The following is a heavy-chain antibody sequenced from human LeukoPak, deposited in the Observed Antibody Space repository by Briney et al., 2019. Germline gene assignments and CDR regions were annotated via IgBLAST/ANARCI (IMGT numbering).Heavy chain of an antibody. Sequence: SETLSLTCTVSGGSISSSSHYWGWIRQPPGKGLEWIGSIYYSGSTYYNPSLKSRVTISVDTSKNQFSLKLSSVTAADTAVYYCARHVGSIVLMVYVNDYGMDVWGQGTTVTVSS. V-gene: IGHV4-39*01. CDR3: ARHVGSIVLMVYVNDYGMDV. CDR2: IYYSGST. CDR1: GGSISSSSHY. D-gene: IGHD2-8*01. J-gene: IGHJ6*02.